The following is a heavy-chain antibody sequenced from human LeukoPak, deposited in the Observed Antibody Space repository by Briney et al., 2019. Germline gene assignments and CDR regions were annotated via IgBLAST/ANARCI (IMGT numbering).Heavy chain of an antibody. V-gene: IGHV4-39*07. CDR3: ARVGYYGSGSRPNWFDP. CDR1: GGSISSYY. Sequence: SETLSLTCTVSGGSISSYYWGWIRQPPGKGLEWIGSIYYSGSTYYNPSLKSRVTISVDTSKNQFSLKLSSVTAADTAVYYCARVGYYGSGSRPNWFDPWGQGTLVTV. D-gene: IGHD3-10*01. J-gene: IGHJ5*02. CDR2: IYYSGST.